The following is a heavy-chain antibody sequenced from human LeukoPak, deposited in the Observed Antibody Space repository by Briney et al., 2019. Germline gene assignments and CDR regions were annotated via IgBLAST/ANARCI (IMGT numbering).Heavy chain of an antibody. Sequence: SETLSLTCAVYGGSFSGYYWSWIRQPPGKGLEWIGEINHSGSTNYNPSLKSRVTISVDTSKNQFSLKLSSVTAADTAVYYCARGSTAVTTGYYFDYWGQGTLVTVSS. CDR3: ARGSTAVTTGYYFDY. CDR2: INHSGST. V-gene: IGHV4-34*01. CDR1: GGSFSGYY. J-gene: IGHJ4*02. D-gene: IGHD4-17*01.